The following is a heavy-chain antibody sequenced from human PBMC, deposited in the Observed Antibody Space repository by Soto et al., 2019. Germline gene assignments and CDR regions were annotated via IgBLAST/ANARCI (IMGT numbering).Heavy chain of an antibody. D-gene: IGHD6-19*01. CDR1: GFTFSTYA. CDR3: AKDRGRYSSGWIDY. Sequence: GGSLRLSCAASGFTFSTYAMNWVRQAPGKGLEWLSAISSSNYGTYYADSVKGRFTISRDNSKNTLYLQMNRLRADDTAVYYCAKDRGRYSSGWIDYWGQGTLVTVSS. J-gene: IGHJ4*02. CDR2: ISSSNYGT. V-gene: IGHV3-23*01.